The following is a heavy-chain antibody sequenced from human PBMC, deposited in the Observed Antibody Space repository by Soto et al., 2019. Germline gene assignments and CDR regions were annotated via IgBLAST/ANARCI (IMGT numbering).Heavy chain of an antibody. Sequence: PGGSLRLSCAASGFTVSSNYMSWVRQAPGKGLEWVSVIYSGGSTYYADSVKGRFTISRDNSKNTLYLQMNSLRAEDTAVYYCATPGVVAATPHISYYYYGMDVWGQGTTVTVYS. CDR2: IYSGGST. V-gene: IGHV3-53*01. J-gene: IGHJ6*02. D-gene: IGHD6-25*01. CDR3: ATPGVVAATPHISYYYYGMDV. CDR1: GFTVSSNY.